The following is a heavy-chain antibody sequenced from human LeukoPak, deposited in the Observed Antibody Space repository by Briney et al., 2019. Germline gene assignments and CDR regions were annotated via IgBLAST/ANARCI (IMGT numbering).Heavy chain of an antibody. Sequence: PGGSLRLSCAASGFTFSSYWMSWVRQAPGKGLEWVANIKQDGSGKYYVDSVKGRFTISRDNAKNSLYLQMNSLRAEDTAVYYCARVYGSGSYCAFDIWGQGTMVTVSS. V-gene: IGHV3-7*01. CDR2: IKQDGSGK. J-gene: IGHJ3*02. CDR3: ARVYGSGSYCAFDI. D-gene: IGHD3-10*01. CDR1: GFTFSSYW.